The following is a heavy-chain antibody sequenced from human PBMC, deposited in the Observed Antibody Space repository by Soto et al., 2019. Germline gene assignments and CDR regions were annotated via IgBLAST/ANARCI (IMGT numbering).Heavy chain of an antibody. Sequence: PGGSLRLSCAASGFTFSSYGMHWVRQAPGKGLEWVAVIWYDGSNKYYAESVKGRFTISRDNSKSTLYLQMNSLRAEDTAVYYCARDGSSSWVLDGNYYGMDVWGQGTTVTVSS. D-gene: IGHD6-13*01. CDR3: ARDGSSSWVLDGNYYGMDV. J-gene: IGHJ6*02. CDR1: GFTFSSYG. V-gene: IGHV3-33*01. CDR2: IWYDGSNK.